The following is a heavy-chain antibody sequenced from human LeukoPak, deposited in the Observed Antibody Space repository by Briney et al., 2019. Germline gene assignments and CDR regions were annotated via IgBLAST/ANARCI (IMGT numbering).Heavy chain of an antibody. Sequence: ASVNVSCTASGYTFTNYAMDWVRQAPGQGPEWMGWINTNTGNPTYAQGFTGRFVFSLDTSVSTAYLQISSLKAEDTAIYYCARGNPYYLDYWGQGTLVTVSS. CDR1: GYTFTNYA. J-gene: IGHJ4*02. CDR2: INTNTGNP. V-gene: IGHV7-4-1*02. CDR3: ARGNPYYLDY.